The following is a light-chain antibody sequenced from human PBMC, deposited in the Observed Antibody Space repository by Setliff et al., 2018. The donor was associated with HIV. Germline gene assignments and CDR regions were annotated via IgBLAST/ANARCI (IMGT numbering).Light chain of an antibody. CDR2: EVT. CDR1: SSDVGDYNY. V-gene: IGLV2-14*01. CDR3: SSFTSSGTYV. Sequence: QSALTQPASVPGSPGQSITISCTGTSSDVGDYNYVSWYQQHPGKAPKLMIYEVTNRPSGVSNRFSASKSGNTASLTISGLQAEDEADYYCSSFTSSGTYVFGTGTKVTVL. J-gene: IGLJ1*01.